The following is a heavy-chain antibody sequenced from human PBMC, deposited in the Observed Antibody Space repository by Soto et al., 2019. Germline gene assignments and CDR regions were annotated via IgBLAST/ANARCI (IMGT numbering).Heavy chain of an antibody. CDR2: FRESGGTT. CDR1: GFSFSSST. J-gene: IGHJ4*02. Sequence: PGGSLRLSCAASGFSFSSSTMSWVRQAPGKRLEWVSTFRESGGTTHYADPVKGRFTISRDTSNNILFLQMNSLRAEDTAIYYCTKDSHWAIISPTNDDWGQGTLVTVSS. D-gene: IGHD2-2*01. CDR3: TKDSHWAIISPTNDD. V-gene: IGHV3-23*01.